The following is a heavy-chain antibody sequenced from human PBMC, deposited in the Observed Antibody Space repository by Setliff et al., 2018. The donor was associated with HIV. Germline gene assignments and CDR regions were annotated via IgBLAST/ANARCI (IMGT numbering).Heavy chain of an antibody. D-gene: IGHD3-22*01. CDR3: AVHYYDSSGYDY. J-gene: IGHJ4*02. CDR1: GYSISSGYY. CDR2: IYHSGST. V-gene: IGHV4-38-2*01. Sequence: PSETLSLTCAVSGYSISSGYYWGWIRQPPGKGLEWIGSIYHSGSTYYNPSLTRRVTISVDTSKNQFSLKLRSVTAADTAVYYCAVHYYDSSGYDYWGQGTLVTVSS.